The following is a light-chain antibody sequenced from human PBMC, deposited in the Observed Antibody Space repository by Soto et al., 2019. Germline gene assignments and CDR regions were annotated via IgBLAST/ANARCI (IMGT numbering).Light chain of an antibody. J-gene: IGKJ2*01. CDR1: QSVSSSY. CDR3: QQYGSSPHT. Sequence: EIVLTQSPGTLSLSPGERATLSCRASQSVSSSYLAWYQQKPGQAPRLLIYGASSRATGIPDRFSGSGSGTAFTLTISRLEHEDCAVYYCQQYGSSPHTFGQGTKLEIK. V-gene: IGKV3-20*01. CDR2: GAS.